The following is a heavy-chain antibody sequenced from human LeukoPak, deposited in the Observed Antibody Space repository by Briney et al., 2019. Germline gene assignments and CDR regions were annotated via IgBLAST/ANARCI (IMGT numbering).Heavy chain of an antibody. D-gene: IGHD6-19*01. Sequence: SETLSLTCTVSGGSISSYYWSWIRQPPGKGLGWIGYIYYSGSTNYNPSLKSRVTISVDTSKNQFSLKLSSVTAADTAVYYCARQKGSGWYYFDYWGQGTLVTVSS. V-gene: IGHV4-59*08. CDR3: ARQKGSGWYYFDY. CDR2: IYYSGST. CDR1: GGSISSYY. J-gene: IGHJ4*02.